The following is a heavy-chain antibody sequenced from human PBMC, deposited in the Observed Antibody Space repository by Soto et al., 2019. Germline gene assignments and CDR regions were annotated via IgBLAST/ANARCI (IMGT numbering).Heavy chain of an antibody. CDR3: ARLPAPYCSGGSCLVDY. CDR1: GGSISSYY. CDR2: IYYSGST. J-gene: IGHJ4*02. V-gene: IGHV4-59*08. Sequence: SETLSLTCTVSGGSISSYYWSWIRQPPGKGLEWIGYIYYSGSTNYNPPLKSRVTISVDTSKNQFSLKLSSVTAADTAVYYCARLPAPYCSGGSCLVDYWGQGTLVTVSS. D-gene: IGHD2-15*01.